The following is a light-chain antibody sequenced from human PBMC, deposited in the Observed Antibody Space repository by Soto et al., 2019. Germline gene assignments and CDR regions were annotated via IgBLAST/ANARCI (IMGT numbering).Light chain of an antibody. J-gene: IGKJ1*01. CDR3: QSYGSSPRT. Sequence: EIVLTQSPGTLSLSPGERATLPCRASQSVSSNFLAWYQQKPGQAPRLLIYGASSRATGIPDRFSGSGSGTDFTLTISRLEPEDFAVYYCQSYGSSPRTFGQGTKVEIK. CDR1: QSVSSNF. CDR2: GAS. V-gene: IGKV3-20*01.